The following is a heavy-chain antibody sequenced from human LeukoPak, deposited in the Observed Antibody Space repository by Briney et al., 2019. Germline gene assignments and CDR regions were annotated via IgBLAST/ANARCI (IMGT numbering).Heavy chain of an antibody. D-gene: IGHD2-2*01. J-gene: IGHJ4*02. CDR1: GYTFTGYY. Sequence: GASVKVSCKASGYTFTGYYMHLVRQAPGQGLEWMGWINPNSGGTNYAQKFQGRVTMTRDTSISTAYMELSRLRSDDTAVYYCARGQYCSSTSCSFDYWGQGTLVTVSS. CDR2: INPNSGGT. CDR3: ARGQYCSSTSCSFDY. V-gene: IGHV1-2*02.